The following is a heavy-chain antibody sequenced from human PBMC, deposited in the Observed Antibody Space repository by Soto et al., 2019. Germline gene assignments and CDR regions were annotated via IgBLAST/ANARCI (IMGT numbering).Heavy chain of an antibody. V-gene: IGHV3-11*01. J-gene: IGHJ4*02. Sequence: QVQLVESGGGLVKPGGSLRLSCAASGFTFSDSYMSWIRQAPGKGLEWVSYISSGGSTIYYADSVKGRFTIPRDNAKNCLYLQMNSLRAADTAVYYCARDVDYGGNSGYWKFDYWGQGTLVTVSS. CDR2: ISSGGSTI. CDR1: GFTFSDSY. CDR3: ARDVDYGGNSGYWKFDY. D-gene: IGHD4-17*01.